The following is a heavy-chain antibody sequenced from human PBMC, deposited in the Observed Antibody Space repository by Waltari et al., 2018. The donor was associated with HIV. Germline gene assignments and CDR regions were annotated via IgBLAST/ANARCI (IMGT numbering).Heavy chain of an antibody. V-gene: IGHV3-30*01. J-gene: IGHJ4*02. CDR2: ISVDGSKN. D-gene: IGHD3-22*01. CDR1: GFTFSSYA. CDR3: ARDRTYYYDSSGYRAFDY. Sequence: QVQLVESGGGVVQPGRSLRLSCAASGFTFSSYAMHWVRQAPGKGLEWVAVISVDGSKNYYADSVKGRFTISRDNSKNTLDLQMNSLRAEDTAVYYCARDRTYYYDSSGYRAFDYWGQGTLVTVSS.